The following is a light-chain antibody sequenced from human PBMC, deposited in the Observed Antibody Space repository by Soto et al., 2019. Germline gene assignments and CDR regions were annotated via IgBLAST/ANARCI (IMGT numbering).Light chain of an antibody. Sequence: QSVLTQPASVSGSPGQSITISCTGTSSDVGGYTYVSWYQQHPGKAPKLMIYDVSNRPSGVSNRFSGSKSGNTASLTISGLQAEDEADYYCSSYRSSSTLCVFGTGTKVTVL. CDR2: DVS. J-gene: IGLJ1*01. V-gene: IGLV2-14*01. CDR1: SSDVGGYTY. CDR3: SSYRSSSTLCV.